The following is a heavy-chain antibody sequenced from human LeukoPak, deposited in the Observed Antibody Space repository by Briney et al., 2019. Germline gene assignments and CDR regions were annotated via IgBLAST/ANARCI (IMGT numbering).Heavy chain of an antibody. Sequence: GGSLRLSCAASGFTFSSYAMSWVRQAPGKGLEWVSAISGGGGSTYYADSVKGRFTISRDNSKNTLYLQMNSLRAEDTAVYYCAKDGHPRYCSRTSCYLDYWGQGTLVTVSS. CDR3: AKDGHPRYCSRTSCYLDY. J-gene: IGHJ4*02. V-gene: IGHV3-23*01. CDR2: ISGGGGST. CDR1: GFTFSSYA. D-gene: IGHD2-2*01.